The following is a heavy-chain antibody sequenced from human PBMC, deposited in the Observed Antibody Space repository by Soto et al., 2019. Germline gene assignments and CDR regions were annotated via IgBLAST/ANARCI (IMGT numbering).Heavy chain of an antibody. J-gene: IGHJ5*02. CDR2: MYFGGSF. CDR3: ARSYDDSTGFAVDP. Sequence: PSETLSLTCTVSGASVSTGYWSWIRQPPGKGLEWIGFMYFGGSFNYNPSLTSRVTISVETSKNQFSMKVTSVTAADTAVYYCARSYDDSTGFAVDPWGPGTLVTSPQ. D-gene: IGHD2-8*02. V-gene: IGHV4-59*02. CDR1: GASVSTGY.